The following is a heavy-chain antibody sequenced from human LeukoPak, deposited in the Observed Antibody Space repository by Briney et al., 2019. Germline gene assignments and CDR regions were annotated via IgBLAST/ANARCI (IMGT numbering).Heavy chain of an antibody. V-gene: IGHV4-30-4*01. CDR3: ARGVDTAMEPYYFDY. D-gene: IGHD5-18*01. CDR1: GGSISSGDYY. CDR2: IYYSGST. J-gene: IGHJ4*02. Sequence: SETLSLTCTVSGGSISSGDYYWSWIRQPPGKGLEWIGYIYYSGSTYYNPSLKSRVTISVDTSKNQFSLKLSSVTAADTAVYYCARGVDTAMEPYYFDYWGQGTLVTVSS.